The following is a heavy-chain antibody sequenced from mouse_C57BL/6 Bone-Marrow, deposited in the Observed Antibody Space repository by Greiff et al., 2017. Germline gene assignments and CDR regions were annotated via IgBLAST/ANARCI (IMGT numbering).Heavy chain of an antibody. V-gene: IGHV5-6*02. CDR2: ISSGGSYT. Sequence: EVKVVESGGDLVKPGGSLKLSCAASGFTFSSYGMSWVRQTPDKRLEWVATISSGGSYTYYPDSVKGRFTISRDNAKNTLYLQMSSLKSEDTAMYYCARRYYYGSWYAMDYWGQGTSVTVSS. J-gene: IGHJ4*01. CDR1: GFTFSSYG. CDR3: ARRYYYGSWYAMDY. D-gene: IGHD1-1*01.